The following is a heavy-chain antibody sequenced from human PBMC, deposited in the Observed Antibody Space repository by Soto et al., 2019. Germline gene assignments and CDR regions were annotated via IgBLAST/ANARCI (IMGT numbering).Heavy chain of an antibody. J-gene: IGHJ6*02. Sequence: GESLKISCKGSGDSFTSYWIGWVRQMPGKGLEWMGIIYPGDSDTRYSPSFQGQVTISADKSISTAYLQWSSLKASDTAMYYCARRGSGWYDYYYGMDVWGQGTTVTVSS. CDR3: ARRGSGWYDYYYGMDV. CDR2: IYPGDSDT. V-gene: IGHV5-51*01. D-gene: IGHD6-19*01. CDR1: GDSFTSYW.